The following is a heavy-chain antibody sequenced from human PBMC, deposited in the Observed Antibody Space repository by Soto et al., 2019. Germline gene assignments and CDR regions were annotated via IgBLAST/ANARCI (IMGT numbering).Heavy chain of an antibody. Sequence: SETLSLTCAVYGGSFSGYYWTWIRQPPGTGLEWIGEINHSGSTNYNPSLKSRVTISVDTSKNQFSLKLSSVTAADTAVYYCARHSPTHYYYYGMDVWGQGTTVTVSS. CDR3: ARHSPTHYYYYGMDV. J-gene: IGHJ6*02. V-gene: IGHV4-34*01. CDR1: GGSFSGYY. CDR2: INHSGST.